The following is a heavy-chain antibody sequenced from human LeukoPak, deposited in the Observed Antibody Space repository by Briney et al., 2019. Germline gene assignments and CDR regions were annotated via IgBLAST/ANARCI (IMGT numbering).Heavy chain of an antibody. CDR2: MYYTGST. Sequence: SETLSLTCSVSRYSISSGYYWAWIRQPPGKGLEWIGTMYYTGSTYHNASLRSRVTLSVDTPKSQFSLNLHSVTAADTAVYYCARGSGSPNFDSWGQGSLVTVSS. CDR1: RYSISSGYY. J-gene: IGHJ4*02. D-gene: IGHD3-10*01. V-gene: IGHV4-38-2*02. CDR3: ARGSGSPNFDS.